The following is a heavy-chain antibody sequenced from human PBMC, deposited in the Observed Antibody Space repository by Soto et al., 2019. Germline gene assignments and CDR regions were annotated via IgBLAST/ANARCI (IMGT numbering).Heavy chain of an antibody. V-gene: IGHV3-23*01. CDR1: GFTFSSYA. Sequence: EVQLLESGGGLVQPGGSLRLSCAASGFTFSSYAMSWVRQAPGKGLEWVSAISGSGGGTYYADSVKGRFTISRDNSKNTLYLQMNSLRAEATPVYYCAKGRGSSSWVWDIFDYWGQGTLVTVSS. J-gene: IGHJ4*02. CDR3: AKGRGSSSWVWDIFDY. D-gene: IGHD6-13*01. CDR2: ISGSGGGT.